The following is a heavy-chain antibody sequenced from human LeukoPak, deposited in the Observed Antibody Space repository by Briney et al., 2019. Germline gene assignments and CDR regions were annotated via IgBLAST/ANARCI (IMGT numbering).Heavy chain of an antibody. CDR1: GYTFTGYY. V-gene: IGHV1-2*02. CDR2: INPNSGGT. CDR3: ARDLWGSYPKYYFDY. D-gene: IGHD3-16*01. Sequence: ASAKVSCKASGYTFTGYYMHWVRQAPGQGLEWMGWINPNSGGTNYAQKFQGRVTMTRDTSISTAYMELSRLRSDDTAVYYCARDLWGSYPKYYFDYWGQGTLVTVSS. J-gene: IGHJ4*02.